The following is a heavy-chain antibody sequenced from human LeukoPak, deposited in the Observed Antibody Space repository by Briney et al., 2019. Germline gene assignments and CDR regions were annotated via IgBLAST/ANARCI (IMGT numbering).Heavy chain of an antibody. CDR3: ARAEDYDFWSGYPNNWFDP. V-gene: IGHV1-69*13. D-gene: IGHD3-3*01. CDR2: IIPIFGTA. J-gene: IGHJ5*02. Sequence: ASVKVSCKASGYTFTSYDINWVRQAPGQGLEWMGGIIPIFGTANYAQKFQGRVTITADESTSTAYMELSSLRSGDTAVYYCARAEDYDFWSGYPNNWFDPWGQGTLVTVSS. CDR1: GYTFTSYD.